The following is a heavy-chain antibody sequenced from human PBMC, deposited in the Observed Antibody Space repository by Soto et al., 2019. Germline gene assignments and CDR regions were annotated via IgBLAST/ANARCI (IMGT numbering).Heavy chain of an antibody. CDR1: GFTFSSYW. V-gene: IGHV3-7*01. Sequence: EVQLVESGGGLVQPGGSLRLSCAASGFTFSSYWMTWVRQAPGKELEWVANIKQDGSEKYYVDSVKGRFTISRDNARYSLSLQRNSLRAEETAVYYCARPLGWRDAFDIWGQGTMVTVSS. CDR2: IKQDGSEK. CDR3: ARPLGWRDAFDI. J-gene: IGHJ3*02. D-gene: IGHD6-19*01.